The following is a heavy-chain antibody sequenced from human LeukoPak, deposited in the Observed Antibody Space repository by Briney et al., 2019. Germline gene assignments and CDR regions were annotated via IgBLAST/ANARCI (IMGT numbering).Heavy chain of an antibody. CDR2: INPNSGGT. D-gene: IGHD2-2*01. J-gene: IGHJ4*02. CDR3: ARGTKFSTFDIVVVPFDY. Sequence: ASVKVSCKASGYTFTGYYIHWVRQAPGQGLEWMGWINPNSGGTNCAQKLQGRVIMTRDTSISTAYMELSRLRSDDTAVYYCARGTKFSTFDIVVVPFDYWGQGTLVTVSS. CDR1: GYTFTGYY. V-gene: IGHV1-2*02.